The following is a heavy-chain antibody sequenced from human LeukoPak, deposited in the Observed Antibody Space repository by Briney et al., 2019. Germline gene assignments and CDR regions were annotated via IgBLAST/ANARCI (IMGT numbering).Heavy chain of an antibody. CDR2: IYSSGST. D-gene: IGHD6-19*01. CDR3: ARENSGWYTYWYYYMDV. J-gene: IGHJ6*03. Sequence: SETLSLTCTVSGGSISSGSYYWSWIRQPAGKGLEWIGRIYSSGSTNYNPSLKSRVTISLDTSKNQFSLKLSSVTAADTAVYYCARENSGWYTYWYYYMDVWGKGTTVTISS. CDR1: GGSISSGSYY. V-gene: IGHV4-61*02.